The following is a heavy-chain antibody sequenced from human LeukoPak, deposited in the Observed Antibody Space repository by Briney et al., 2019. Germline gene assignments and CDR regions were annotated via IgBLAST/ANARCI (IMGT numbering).Heavy chain of an antibody. CDR1: GGSISSYY. V-gene: IGHV4-59*01. J-gene: IGHJ3*02. CDR2: IYYSGST. D-gene: IGHD2-2*03. CDR3: ARHWIARRAFDI. Sequence: PSETLSLTCTVSGGSISSYYWSWIRQPPGKGLEWIGYIYYSGSTNYNPSLKSRVTISVDTSKNQFSLKLSSVTAADTAVYYCARHWIARRAFDIWGQGTMVTVSS.